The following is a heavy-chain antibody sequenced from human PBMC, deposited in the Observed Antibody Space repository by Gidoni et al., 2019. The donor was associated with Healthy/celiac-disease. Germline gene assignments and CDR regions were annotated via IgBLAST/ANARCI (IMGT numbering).Heavy chain of an antibody. CDR1: GYSISSGYY. D-gene: IGHD3-22*01. J-gene: IGHJ4*02. Sequence: QVQLQESGPGLVKPSETLSLTCAVSGYSISSGYYWGWIRQPPGKGLEWIGSIYHSGSTYYNPSLKSRVTISVDTSKNQFSLKLSSVTAADTAVYYCARDRPGRGDSSGYTDYWGQGTLVTVSS. CDR3: ARDRPGRGDSSGYTDY. CDR2: IYHSGST. V-gene: IGHV4-38-2*02.